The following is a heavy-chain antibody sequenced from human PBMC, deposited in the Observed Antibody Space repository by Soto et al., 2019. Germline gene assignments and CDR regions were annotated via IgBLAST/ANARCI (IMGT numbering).Heavy chain of an antibody. D-gene: IGHD2-21*01. Sequence: SETLSLTCTVSGGSISSGDYYWSWIRQPPGKGLECLGYISYTGSTYYNPSLKSRVTVSVDTSKNQFSLKLGSVTAADTAVYYCARDPSSGGYCPGPCFDNWGQGTLVTVSS. CDR2: ISYTGST. CDR3: ARDPSSGGYCPGPCFDN. J-gene: IGHJ4*02. V-gene: IGHV4-30-4*01. CDR1: GGSISSGDYY.